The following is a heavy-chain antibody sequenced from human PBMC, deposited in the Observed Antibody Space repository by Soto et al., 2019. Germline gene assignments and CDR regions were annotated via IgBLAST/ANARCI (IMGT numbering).Heavy chain of an antibody. CDR2: IFYSGST. J-gene: IGHJ5*02. CDR3: ARYGGYEGLRFDP. V-gene: IGHV4-30-4*01. D-gene: IGHD5-12*01. Sequence: QVQLQESGPGLVKPSQTLSLTCTVSGGSISSGDYYWSWIRQPPGKGLEWIGYIFYSGSTYYNPSLKSRVTISVDTSMNQFSLKLSSVTAADTGVYYCARYGGYEGLRFDPWGQGTLVTVSS. CDR1: GGSISSGDYY.